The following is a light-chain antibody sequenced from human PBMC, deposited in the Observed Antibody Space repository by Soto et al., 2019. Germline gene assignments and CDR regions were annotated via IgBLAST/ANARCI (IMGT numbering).Light chain of an antibody. Sequence: EIGLTQSPGTLSLSPGERATLSCRASQSVSSSYLAWYQQKPGQAPRLLIHTASTRAPGIPARFSGSGSGTEFSLTISSLQSEDFAVYYCQQFNNWPRTFGQGTKVDIK. J-gene: IGKJ1*01. CDR3: QQFNNWPRT. CDR1: QSVSSSY. CDR2: TAS. V-gene: IGKV3-15*01.